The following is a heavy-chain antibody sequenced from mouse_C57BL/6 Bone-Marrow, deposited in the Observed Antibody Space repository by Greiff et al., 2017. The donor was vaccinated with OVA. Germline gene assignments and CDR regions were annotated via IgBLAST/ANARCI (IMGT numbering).Heavy chain of an antibody. CDR1: GYTFTDYE. CDR2: IDPETGGT. Sequence: VQLQQSGAELVRPGASVTLSCKASGYTFTDYEMHWVKQTPVHGLEWIGAIDPETGGTAYNQKFKGKAILTADKSSSTAYMELRSLTSEDSAVYYWTRMGRSPFAYWGQGTLVTVSA. J-gene: IGHJ3*01. V-gene: IGHV1-15*01. CDR3: TRMGRSPFAY. D-gene: IGHD6-2*01.